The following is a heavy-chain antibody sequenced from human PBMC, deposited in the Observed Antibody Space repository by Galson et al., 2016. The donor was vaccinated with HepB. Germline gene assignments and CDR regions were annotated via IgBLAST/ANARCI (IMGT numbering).Heavy chain of an antibody. D-gene: IGHD3-10*01. V-gene: IGHV3-9*01. J-gene: IGHJ4*02. CDR3: TKGLPYGTTWVGAFDY. Sequence: SLRLSCAASGFSFSDYWMHWVRQAPGKGLEWVSAITWNTNNIQYADSVRGRFTISRDNAKNSLYLQMNSLRPDDTAFYYCTKGLPYGTTWVGAFDYWGQGVLVTVSS. CDR2: ITWNTNNI. CDR1: GFSFSDYW.